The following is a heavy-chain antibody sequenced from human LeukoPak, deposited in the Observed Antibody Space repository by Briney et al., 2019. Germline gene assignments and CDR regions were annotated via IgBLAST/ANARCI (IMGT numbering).Heavy chain of an antibody. Sequence: PGGSLRLSYTASGFTFGDYVMSWVRQAPGKGLEWVGFIRGKAYGGTTKNAASVKGRFTISRDDSRSIAYLQMNSLKTEDTAVYYCTRRYNYDSSGYYYVRDAFDIWGQGTMVTVSS. CDR1: GFTFGDYV. D-gene: IGHD3-22*01. J-gene: IGHJ3*02. CDR3: TRRYNYDSSGYYYVRDAFDI. V-gene: IGHV3-49*04. CDR2: IRGKAYGGTT.